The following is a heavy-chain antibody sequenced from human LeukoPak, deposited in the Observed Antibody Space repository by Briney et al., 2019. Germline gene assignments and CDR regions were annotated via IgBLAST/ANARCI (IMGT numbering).Heavy chain of an antibody. D-gene: IGHD6-13*01. Sequence: GGSLRLSCAASGFTFSDYYMSWIRQAPGKGLEWVSYISSSGSTIYYADSVKGRFTISRDNAKNSLYLQMNSLRAEDTAVYYCASLAASVAAAGTWYYYMDVWGKGTTVTVSS. J-gene: IGHJ6*03. CDR2: ISSSGSTI. V-gene: IGHV3-11*04. CDR3: ASLAASVAAAGTWYYYMDV. CDR1: GFTFSDYY.